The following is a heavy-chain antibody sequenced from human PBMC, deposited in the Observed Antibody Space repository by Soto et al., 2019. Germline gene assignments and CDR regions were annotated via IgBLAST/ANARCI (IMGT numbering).Heavy chain of an antibody. V-gene: IGHV1-69*02. CDR2: IIPILGIA. CDR1: GGTFSSYT. CDR3: ARMRYSSSDPFDY. Sequence: QVQLVQSGAEVKKPGSSVKVSCKASGGTFSSYTISWVRQAPGQGLEWMGRIIPILGIANNAQKFQGRVTITADKSTSTAYMELSSLRSEDTAVYYCARMRYSSSDPFDYWGQGTLVTVSS. J-gene: IGHJ4*02. D-gene: IGHD6-6*01.